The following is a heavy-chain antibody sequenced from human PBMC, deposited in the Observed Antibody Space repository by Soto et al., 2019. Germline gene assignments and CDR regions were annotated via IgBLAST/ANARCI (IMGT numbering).Heavy chain of an antibody. D-gene: IGHD6-13*01. CDR3: ARGGYSSSWYILRLPLAI. CDR1: GYTFTSYG. CDR2: ISAYNGNT. V-gene: IGHV1-18*01. Sequence: ASVKVSCKASGYTFTSYGISWVRQAPGQGLEWMGWISAYNGNTNYAQKLQGRVTMTTDTSTSTAYMELRSLRSDDTAVYYCARGGYSSSWYILRLPLAIWGQGTMVTVSS. J-gene: IGHJ3*02.